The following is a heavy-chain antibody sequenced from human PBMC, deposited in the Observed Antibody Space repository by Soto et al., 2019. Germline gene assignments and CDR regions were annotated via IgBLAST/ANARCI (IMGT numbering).Heavy chain of an antibody. D-gene: IGHD2-15*01. V-gene: IGHV3-21*01. J-gene: IGHJ6*02. CDR3: AGCSGGACHQNYGMDV. Sequence: EVHLVESGGGLVKPGGSLRHSCAVSGFTFSSCTMNWVRQAPGKGLEWVSSISPSTSHIYYADSVKGRFTISRDNAKNSLFLQMNSLRAEDTAVYYCAGCSGGACHQNYGMDVWGQGTTVTVSS. CDR1: GFTFSSCT. CDR2: ISPSTSHI.